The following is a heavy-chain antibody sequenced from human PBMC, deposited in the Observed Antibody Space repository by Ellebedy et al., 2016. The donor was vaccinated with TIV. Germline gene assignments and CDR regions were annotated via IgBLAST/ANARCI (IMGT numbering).Heavy chain of an antibody. CDR2: VFHNGNT. J-gene: IGHJ2*01. CDR3: ARQRREGYNAYWFFDL. Sequence: MPSETPSLTCTVSGGSMSSDYWSWIRQPPGKALEWIGYVFHNGNTNFTPSLKGRVTMSVDTSKNQFSLKVPSVTAADTAVYYCARQRREGYNAYWFFDLWGRGTLVTVSS. V-gene: IGHV4-59*01. D-gene: IGHD5-24*01. CDR1: GGSMSSDY.